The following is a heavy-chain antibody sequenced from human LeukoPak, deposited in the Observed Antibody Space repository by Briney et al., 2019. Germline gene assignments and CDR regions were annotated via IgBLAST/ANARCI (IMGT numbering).Heavy chain of an antibody. J-gene: IGHJ4*02. V-gene: IGHV3-23*01. CDR3: ARRGGLPVVIDY. CDR1: GFTFSSYA. Sequence: PGGSLRLSCAASGFTFSSYAMSWVRQTPGKGLEWVSTLTDSGGGAYYTDSVKGRFTISRDNSKNTLYLQMNSLRAEDAAIYYCARRGGLPVVIDYWGQGPLVTVSS. D-gene: IGHD2-2*01. CDR2: LTDSGGGA.